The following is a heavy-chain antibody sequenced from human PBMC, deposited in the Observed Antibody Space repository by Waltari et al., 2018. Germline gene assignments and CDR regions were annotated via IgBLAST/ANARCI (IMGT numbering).Heavy chain of an antibody. CDR1: GDNFMSPG. J-gene: IGHJ4*02. D-gene: IGHD3-16*01. V-gene: IGHV1-18*01. Sequence: QVHLVQSGPEVKKPGASVKVSCKASGDNFMSPGIRLVRHGRGQGLEFMGWSRGYNGGTQYAQKFQGRLTMTTDTSTSTAYMELASLRSDDTAVYYCARDRRISLSQSTSYFDYWGQGTLVTVSS. CDR3: ARDRRISLSQSTSYFDY. CDR2: SRGYNGGT.